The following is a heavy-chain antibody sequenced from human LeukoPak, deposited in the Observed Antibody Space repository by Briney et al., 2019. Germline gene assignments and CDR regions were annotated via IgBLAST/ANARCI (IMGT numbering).Heavy chain of an antibody. CDR1: GFTFSSYA. CDR2: ISGSGGRT. V-gene: IGHV3-23*01. Sequence: GGSLRLSCAASGFTFSSYAMSWVRQAPGKGLEWVSAISGSGGRTYYADSVTGRFTISRDNSKNTLYLQMNSLRAEDTAVYYCAGGYCSSTSCYHHYYGMDVWGQGTTVTVSS. D-gene: IGHD2-2*01. CDR3: AGGYCSSTSCYHHYYGMDV. J-gene: IGHJ6*02.